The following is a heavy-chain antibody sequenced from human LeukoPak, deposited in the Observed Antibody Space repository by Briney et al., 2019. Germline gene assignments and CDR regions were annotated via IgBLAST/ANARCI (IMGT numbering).Heavy chain of an antibody. D-gene: IGHD3-22*01. CDR3: ARVKRDGSGVEDY. V-gene: IGHV3-33*01. CDR2: IWSDGLNK. CDR1: GFTFSSYG. J-gene: IGHJ4*02. Sequence: GGSLRLSCTASGFTFSSYGFHWVRQAPGKGLEWVAVIWSDGLNKYYADSVKGRFTVSRDDSMNTLYLLMNSLRDEDTAVYYCARVKRDGSGVEDYWGQGTLVIVSS.